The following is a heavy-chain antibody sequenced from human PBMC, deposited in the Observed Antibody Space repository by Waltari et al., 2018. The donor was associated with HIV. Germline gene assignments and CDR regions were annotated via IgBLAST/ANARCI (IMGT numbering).Heavy chain of an antibody. J-gene: IGHJ6*02. D-gene: IGHD4-4*01. CDR2: IYTSGGT. V-gene: IGHV4-4*07. CDR1: NGSISTYY. Sequence: QVQLQASGPGLVKPSETLSLTCTVSNGSISTYYWSWIRQPAGKGLEWVGRIYTSGGTTSNPSLKSRVTMAVDTSKSQCSRERSSVTAADTAEYYGAGTVTTRAYYYAMTSGAKGPRSPSP. CDR3: AGTVTTRAYYYAMTS.